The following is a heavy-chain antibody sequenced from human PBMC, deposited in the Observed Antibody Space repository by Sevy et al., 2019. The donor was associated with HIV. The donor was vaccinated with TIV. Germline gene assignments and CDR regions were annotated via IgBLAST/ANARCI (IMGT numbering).Heavy chain of an antibody. CDR2: ISGSGGST. CDR1: GFTFSSYV. J-gene: IGHJ6*02. Sequence: GGSLRLSCAASGFTFSSYVMSWVRQAPGKGLEWVSAISGSGGSTYYADSVKGRFTISRDNSKNTLYLQMNSLRAEDTAVYYCAKAGNSSSWFGYYYYGMDVWGQGTTVTVSS. V-gene: IGHV3-23*01. D-gene: IGHD6-13*01. CDR3: AKAGNSSSWFGYYYYGMDV.